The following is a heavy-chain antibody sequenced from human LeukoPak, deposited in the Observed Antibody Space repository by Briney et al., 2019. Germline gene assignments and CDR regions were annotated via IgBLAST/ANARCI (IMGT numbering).Heavy chain of an antibody. Sequence: GASVKVSCKASGYTFTGYYMHWVRQAPGQGLEWMGWINPNSGGTNYAQKFQGRVTMTRDTSISTAYMELSRLRSDDTAVYYCASSTGIAARQVVGYYYYYMDVWGKGTTVTVSS. V-gene: IGHV1-2*02. J-gene: IGHJ6*03. CDR3: ASSTGIAARQVVGYYYYYMDV. D-gene: IGHD6-6*01. CDR2: INPNSGGT. CDR1: GYTFTGYY.